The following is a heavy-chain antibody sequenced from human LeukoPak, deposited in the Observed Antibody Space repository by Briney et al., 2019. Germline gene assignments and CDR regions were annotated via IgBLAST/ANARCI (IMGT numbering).Heavy chain of an antibody. J-gene: IGHJ4*02. V-gene: IGHV4-34*01. D-gene: IGHD5-12*01. Sequence: SETLSLTCSVNGGSLDSYYWLWIRQPPGKGLEWIGDINVAGVIQYNPSLKSRVTLSLDTSKKQFSLNLSSVTAADTAIYYCARHTWQWLPFDDWGQGTQVTISS. CDR3: ARHTWQWLPFDD. CDR2: INVAGVI. CDR1: GGSLDSYY.